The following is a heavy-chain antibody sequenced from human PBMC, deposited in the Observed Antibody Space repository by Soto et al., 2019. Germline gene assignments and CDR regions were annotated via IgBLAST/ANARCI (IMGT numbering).Heavy chain of an antibody. CDR1: GGSFSGHD. CDR2: INRGGST. J-gene: IGHJ5*01. V-gene: IGHV4-34*01. CDR3: ARGIPGYSSSWFDS. D-gene: IGHD6-13*01. Sequence: SETLSLTCAVYGGSFSGHDWSWIRQPPGKGLEWIGKINRGGSTNYNPSLKSRTTISVDTSKNQFSLKLASVTATDTAVYYCARGIPGYSSSWFDSWGQGTLVTVSS.